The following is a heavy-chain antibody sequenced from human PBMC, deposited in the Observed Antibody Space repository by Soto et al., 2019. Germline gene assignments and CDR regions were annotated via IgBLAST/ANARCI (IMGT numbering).Heavy chain of an antibody. V-gene: IGHV4-39*01. J-gene: IGHJ4*02. CDR3: VSQRTSVLTQAYFDY. D-gene: IGHD2-8*01. CDR2: VYYRGRS. CDR1: GGSVSNSNYY. Sequence: WETLSLTCTVSGGSVSNSNYYWGWIRQSPGKGLEWIGSVYYRGRSYSKSPVKSRVTISVDTSKNQFSLNLNSVTASDTAVYYCVSQRTSVLTQAYFDYWGPGALVTVSS.